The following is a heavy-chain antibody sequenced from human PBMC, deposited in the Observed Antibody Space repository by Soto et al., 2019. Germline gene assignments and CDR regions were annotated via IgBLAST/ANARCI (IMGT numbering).Heavy chain of an antibody. CDR1: GGSFSGYY. CDR3: ARGGTMYYDFWSGYYGYWFDP. V-gene: IGHV4-34*01. CDR2: INHSGST. Sequence: SETLSLTCAVYGGSFSGYYWSWIRQPPGKGLEWIGEINHSGSTNYNPSLKSRVTISVDTSKNQFSLKLSYVTAADTAVYYCARGGTMYYDFWSGYYGYWFDPWGQGTLVTVSS. D-gene: IGHD3-3*01. J-gene: IGHJ5*02.